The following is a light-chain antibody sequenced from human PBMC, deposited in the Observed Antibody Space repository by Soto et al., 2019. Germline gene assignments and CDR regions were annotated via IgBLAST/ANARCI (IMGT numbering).Light chain of an antibody. J-gene: IGKJ2*01. CDR1: QSVSTY. CDR3: QHFNNWPPKYT. V-gene: IGKV3-15*01. CDR2: GTS. Sequence: EVVLTQSPATLSLSPGERATLSCRASQSVSTYLAWYQQKPGQPPRLLIYGTSTRATGIPARFSGSGSGTEFTLTISSLQSEDFAVYYCQHFNNWPPKYTFGQGTRLEIK.